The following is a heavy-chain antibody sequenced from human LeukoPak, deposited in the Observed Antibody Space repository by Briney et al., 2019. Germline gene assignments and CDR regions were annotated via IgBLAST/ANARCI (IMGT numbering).Heavy chain of an antibody. CDR1: GGSISTSY. V-gene: IGHV4-59*01. CDR3: ARRVVVAARIWFDP. CDR2: IYYSGST. J-gene: IGHJ5*02. D-gene: IGHD2-15*01. Sequence: ETLCLSCAVPGGSISTSYSSWSRHPPGKGLWWIGHIYYSGSTNYNPSLKSRVTISVDTSKNQFSLKLSSVTAADTAVYYCARRVVVAARIWFDPWGQGTLVTVSS.